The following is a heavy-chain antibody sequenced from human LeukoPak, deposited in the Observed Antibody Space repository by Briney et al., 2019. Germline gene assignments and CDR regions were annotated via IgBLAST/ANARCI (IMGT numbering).Heavy chain of an antibody. D-gene: IGHD1-26*01. Sequence: SETLSLTCSVSGGSVSRGNYYWSWIRQPPGKGLEWIGYSYYSGSTNYNPSLKSRVTISVDTSKNQFSLNLNSVTAADTAVYYCARVSGTYDRWTDCWGRGTLVTVSS. CDR2: SYYSGST. CDR3: ARVSGTYDRWTDC. CDR1: GGSVSRGNYY. J-gene: IGHJ4*02. V-gene: IGHV4-61*01.